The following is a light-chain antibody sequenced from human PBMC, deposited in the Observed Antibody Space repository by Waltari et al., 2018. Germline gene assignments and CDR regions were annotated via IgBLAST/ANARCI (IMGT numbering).Light chain of an antibody. CDR3: CSYAGSLVV. V-gene: IGLV2-23*01. J-gene: IGLJ2*01. CDR1: SREAGGYNI. Sequence: QAALNQPDSVSGSPGQSITMPCTGTSREAGGYNIASWYQQHPGQAPKLMIYEGSKRPSGVSNRFSGSKSGNTASLTISGLQAEDEADYYCCSYAGSLVVFGGGTKLTVL. CDR2: EGS.